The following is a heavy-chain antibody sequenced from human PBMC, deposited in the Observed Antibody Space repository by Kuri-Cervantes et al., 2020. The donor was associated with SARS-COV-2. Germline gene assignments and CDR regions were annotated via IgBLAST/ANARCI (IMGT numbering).Heavy chain of an antibody. V-gene: IGHV3-9*01. CDR3: ARDLVLMVFGTDHYYGMDV. J-gene: IGHJ6*02. Sequence: SLKISCAASGFTFKDHAMHWVRQAPGKGLEWVSGISWNSDSIGYADSVKGRFTISRDNAMHSLYLQMNSLRADDTAVYYCARDLVLMVFGTDHYYGMDVWGQGTTVTVSS. D-gene: IGHD2-8*01. CDR1: GFTFKDHA. CDR2: ISWNSDSI.